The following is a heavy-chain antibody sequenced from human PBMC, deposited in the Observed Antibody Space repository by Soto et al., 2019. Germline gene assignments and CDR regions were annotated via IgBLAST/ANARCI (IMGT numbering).Heavy chain of an antibody. V-gene: IGHV1-18*01. CDR1: GYTFTAYG. D-gene: IGHD5-18*01. CDR3: AGAAGIQLWWGARYFGLDV. CDR2: ISSYNGNT. J-gene: IGHJ6*02. Sequence: QAQLVQSGPEVKKPGASVKVSCKASGYTFTAYGIGWVRQAPGQGLEWMGWISSYNGNTDYAQKFQGRVPMTTESSASTAYMELTSLRSDDTAVYYWAGAAGIQLWWGARYFGLDVWGQGTRVTVSS.